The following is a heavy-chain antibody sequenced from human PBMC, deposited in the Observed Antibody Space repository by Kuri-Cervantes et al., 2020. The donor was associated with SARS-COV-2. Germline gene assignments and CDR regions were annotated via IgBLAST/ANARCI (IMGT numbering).Heavy chain of an antibody. CDR2: IYYSGST. D-gene: IGHD3-3*01. Sequence: SETLSLTCSVSGGSISSRSYYWGWLRQPPGKGLEWIGSIYYSGSTNYNPTLKSRVTISVDTSTNQFFLNLTSVTAADTAVYYCARAGVGDFWSGYYGMDVWGQGTTVTVSS. CDR1: GGSISSRSYY. CDR3: ARAGVGDFWSGYYGMDV. V-gene: IGHV4-39*01. J-gene: IGHJ6*02.